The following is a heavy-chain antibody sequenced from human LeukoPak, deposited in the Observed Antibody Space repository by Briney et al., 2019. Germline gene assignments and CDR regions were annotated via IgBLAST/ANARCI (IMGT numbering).Heavy chain of an antibody. D-gene: IGHD2-2*01. CDR3: ARRCSSASCSFDY. CDR2: VYYTGST. CDR1: GGSINTFY. Sequence: ETLSLTCTVSGGSINTFYWSWIRQPPGKGLEWIGYVYYTGSTNYNPSLKSRVTISVDTSTNQFSLKLSSVTAADTAVYYCARRCSSASCSFDYWGQGTLVTVSS. J-gene: IGHJ4*02. V-gene: IGHV4-59*08.